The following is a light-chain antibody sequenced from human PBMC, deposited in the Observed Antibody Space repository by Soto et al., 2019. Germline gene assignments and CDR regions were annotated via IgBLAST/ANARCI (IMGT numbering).Light chain of an antibody. V-gene: IGKV3-20*01. CDR1: QSVSSSY. CDR2: GAS. CDR3: QQYGSSPRPFT. J-gene: IGKJ3*01. Sequence: EIVLTQSPGTLSLSPGERATLSCRASQSVSSSYLAWYQQKPGQAPRLLIYGASSRATGIPDRFSGSGSGTDFTLTNSRLEPEDFAVDYCQQYGSSPRPFTFGPGTKVDIK.